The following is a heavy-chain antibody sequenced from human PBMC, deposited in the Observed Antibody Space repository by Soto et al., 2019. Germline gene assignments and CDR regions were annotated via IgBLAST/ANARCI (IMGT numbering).Heavy chain of an antibody. D-gene: IGHD5-12*01. CDR3: ARDRQMATINFYYFDY. J-gene: IGHJ4*02. CDR1: GGTFSSYA. CDR2: IIPIFGTA. Sequence: QVQLVQSGAEVKKPGSSVKVSCMASGGTFSSYAISWVRQAPGQGLEWMGGIIPIFGTANYAQKFQGRVTITADESTSTAYMELSSLRSEDTAVYYCARDRQMATINFYYFDYWGQGTLVTVSS. V-gene: IGHV1-69*01.